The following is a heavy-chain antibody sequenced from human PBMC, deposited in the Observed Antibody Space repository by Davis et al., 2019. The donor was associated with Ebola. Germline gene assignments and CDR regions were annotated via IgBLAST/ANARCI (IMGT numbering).Heavy chain of an antibody. CDR2: INPHNGNT. J-gene: IGHJ4*02. CDR3: ARAQFPTTSDH. CDR1: GFTLTNYA. D-gene: IGHD1-1*01. V-gene: IGHV1-18*01. Sequence: ASVKVSCKASGFTLTNYAIHWVRQAPGQGLEWMGWINPHNGNTNYAQNVQGRVTMTTDTSTSTAYMEVGILRSDDTAVYYCARAQFPTTSDHWGQGTLVTVSS.